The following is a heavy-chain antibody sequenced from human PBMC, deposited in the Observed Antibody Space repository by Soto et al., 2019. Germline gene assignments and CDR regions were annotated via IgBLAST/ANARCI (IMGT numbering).Heavy chain of an antibody. CDR2: ESFDGSQK. CDR3: ARDLGGYVHPWDNFDD. Sequence: HPGGSLRLSCVTSGFRFRGYAMHWVRQAPGKGLEWVAVESFDGSQKYYLDSVRGRFSISRDDSLSTLYLQMNNLTPQDTGVYYCARDLGGYVHPWDNFDDWGQGTQVTVSS. CDR1: GFRFRGYA. J-gene: IGHJ4*02. V-gene: IGHV3-30-3*01. D-gene: IGHD5-12*01.